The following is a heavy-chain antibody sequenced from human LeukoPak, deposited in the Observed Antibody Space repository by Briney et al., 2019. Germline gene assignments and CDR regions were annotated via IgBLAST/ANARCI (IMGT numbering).Heavy chain of an antibody. D-gene: IGHD3-10*01. J-gene: IGHJ4*02. Sequence: GGSLRLSCAASGFTFSSYSMNWVRQAPGKGLEWVSSISSSSSYIYYADSVKGRITISSDNSKNTLYLQMNSLRAEDTAVYYCATSSPMVRPDFDYWGQGTLVTVSS. CDR3: ATSSPMVRPDFDY. CDR1: GFTFSSYS. V-gene: IGHV3-21*04. CDR2: ISSSSSYI.